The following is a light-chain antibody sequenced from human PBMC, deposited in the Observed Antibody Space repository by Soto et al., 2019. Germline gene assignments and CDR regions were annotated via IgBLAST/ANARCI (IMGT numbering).Light chain of an antibody. CDR1: QGISNF. Sequence: DIQMTQSPSSLSASVGDRVTITCRASQGISNFLAWYQQKPGKVPKLLIYAASTLQSGVPSRFSGSGSGTDFTLTISSLQPEDVAIYYCQKYNSAPLTFGQGKRLEIK. CDR3: QKYNSAPLT. V-gene: IGKV1-27*01. J-gene: IGKJ5*01. CDR2: AAS.